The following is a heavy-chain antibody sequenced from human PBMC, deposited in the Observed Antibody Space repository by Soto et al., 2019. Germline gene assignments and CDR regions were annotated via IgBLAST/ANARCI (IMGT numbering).Heavy chain of an antibody. CDR3: AKEMVGRFLEWFYGMDV. Sequence: QVQLVESGGGVVQPGRSLRLSCAASGFTFSSYGMHWVRQAPGKGLEWVAVISYDGRNKYYADSVKGRFTISRDNSKNTLYLQMISLRAEDTAVYYCAKEMVGRFLEWFYGMDVWGQGTTVTVSS. D-gene: IGHD3-3*01. V-gene: IGHV3-30*18. J-gene: IGHJ6*02. CDR1: GFTFSSYG. CDR2: ISYDGRNK.